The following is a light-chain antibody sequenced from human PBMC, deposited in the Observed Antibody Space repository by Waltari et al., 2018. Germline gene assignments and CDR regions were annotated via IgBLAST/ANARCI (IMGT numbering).Light chain of an antibody. CDR1: SSDVGGYEY. Sequence: QSALTQPPSASGSPGQSVTISCTGTSSDVGGYEYVSWYQHHPGKAPQLMIYEVSKRPAGVPDRFSCSKSGNTASLTVSGLQAEDEGDYYCSSYAGGSTLGVFGGGTKLTVL. V-gene: IGLV2-8*01. J-gene: IGLJ3*02. CDR3: SSYAGGSTLGV. CDR2: EVS.